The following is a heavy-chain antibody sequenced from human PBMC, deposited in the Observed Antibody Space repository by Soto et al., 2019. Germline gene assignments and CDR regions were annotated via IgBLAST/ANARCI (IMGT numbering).Heavy chain of an antibody. CDR2: MNPNSGNT. V-gene: IGHV1-8*01. CDR1: GYTFTSYD. J-gene: IGHJ6*03. Sequence: QLQLVQSGAEVKKPGASVKVSCKAPGYTFTSYDINWVRQATGQGLEWMGWMNPNSGNTGYAQKFQGRVTMTRNTSISTAYMELSSLRSEDTAVYYCAREGGIVVVPAATFDYYYMDVWGKGTTVTVSS. CDR3: AREGGIVVVPAATFDYYYMDV. D-gene: IGHD2-2*01.